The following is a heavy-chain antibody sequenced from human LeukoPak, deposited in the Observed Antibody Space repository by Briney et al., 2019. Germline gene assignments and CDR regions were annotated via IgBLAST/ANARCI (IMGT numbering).Heavy chain of an antibody. Sequence: SETLSLTCTVSGYFIRTDYYWGWVRQPPGKGPEWIGTIYKSGNTYYNPSLRSRVTISVDTSKNQFSLKLSSVTAADTAVYYCARGLWELPHYFDYWGQGTLVTVSS. CDR3: ARGLWELPHYFDY. V-gene: IGHV4-38-2*02. D-gene: IGHD1-26*01. J-gene: IGHJ4*02. CDR1: GYFIRTDYY. CDR2: IYKSGNT.